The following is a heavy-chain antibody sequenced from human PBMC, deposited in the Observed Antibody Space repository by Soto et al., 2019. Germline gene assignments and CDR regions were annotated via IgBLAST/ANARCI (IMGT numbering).Heavy chain of an antibody. V-gene: IGHV4-59*08. CDR2: IYYSGST. Sequence: QVQLQESGPGLVKPSETLSLTCTVSGGSISSYYWSWIRQPPGKGLEWIGYIYYSGSTNYNPSLKXRXTXXVDTSKNQFSLKLSSVTAADTAVYYCARHRVGMDVWGQGTTVTVSS. J-gene: IGHJ6*02. CDR3: ARHRVGMDV. CDR1: GGSISSYY.